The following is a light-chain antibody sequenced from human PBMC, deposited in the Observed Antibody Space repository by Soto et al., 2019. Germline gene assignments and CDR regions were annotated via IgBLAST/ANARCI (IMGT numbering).Light chain of an antibody. J-gene: IGLJ2*01. V-gene: IGLV2-14*01. CDR3: TSYILRRTLVV. CDR1: SIDVGGYNY. CDR2: GVT. Sequence: QSALTQPASVSGSPGQSITISCTGTSIDVGGYNYVSWYQHHPGKAPKLMIYGVTNRPSGVSIRFSGSKSGNTASLTISGLQPEDEADYDCTSYILRRTLVVFGGGTKLTVL.